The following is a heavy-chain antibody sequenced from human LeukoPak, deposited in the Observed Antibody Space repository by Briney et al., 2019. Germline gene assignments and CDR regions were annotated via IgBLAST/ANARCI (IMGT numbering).Heavy chain of an antibody. Sequence: GASVKVSCKASGYTFTSYYMHWVRQAPGQGLEWMGIINPSGGSTSYAQKFQGRVTMTRDMSTSTVYMELSSLRSEDTAVYYCARDTRGYSYGYEFDYWGQGTLATVSS. J-gene: IGHJ4*02. D-gene: IGHD5-18*01. CDR2: INPSGGST. CDR1: GYTFTSYY. V-gene: IGHV1-46*01. CDR3: ARDTRGYSYGYEFDY.